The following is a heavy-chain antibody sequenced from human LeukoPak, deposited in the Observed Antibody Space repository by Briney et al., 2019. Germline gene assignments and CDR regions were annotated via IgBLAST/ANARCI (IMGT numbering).Heavy chain of an antibody. CDR3: TRLSSGRPIDL. J-gene: IGHJ4*02. CDR2: ITGNT. Sequence: SETLSLTCTVSGGSISSSIYHWRWIRQPPGKGLEWIGSITGNTYYNPSLKSRVTISLDTSKNQFSLRLTSVTPADTAMYYCTRLSSGRPIDLSGQGVLVTVSS. CDR1: GGSISSSIYH. D-gene: IGHD2-15*01. V-gene: IGHV4-39*01.